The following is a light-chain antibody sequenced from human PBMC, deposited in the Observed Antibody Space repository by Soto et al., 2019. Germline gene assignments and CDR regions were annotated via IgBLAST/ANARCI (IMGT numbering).Light chain of an antibody. CDR1: QGISNY. J-gene: IGKJ4*01. CDR3: QQLNVYTST. Sequence: IQMSQSPSTLSAALGDRATTTGRASQGISNYLGWYQQKRGKAPKVXIYAASTLHTGVPSRFSGGGSGTDFTRTITSLQPEDVETYYCQQLNVYTSTFGGGTQVDIK. V-gene: IGKV1-9*01. CDR2: AAS.